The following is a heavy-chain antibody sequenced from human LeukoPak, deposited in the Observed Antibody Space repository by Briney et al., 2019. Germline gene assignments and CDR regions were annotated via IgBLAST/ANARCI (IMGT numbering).Heavy chain of an antibody. CDR2: ISGSGGST. V-gene: IGHV3-23*01. J-gene: IGHJ4*02. D-gene: IGHD1-1*01. Sequence: GRSLRLSCAASGFTFSSYAMSWVRQAPGKGLEWVSAISGSGGSTYYADSVKGRFTISRDNSKNTLYLQMNSLRAEDTAVYYCAKDRYRSRDYFDYWGQGTLVTVSS. CDR3: AKDRYRSRDYFDY. CDR1: GFTFSSYA.